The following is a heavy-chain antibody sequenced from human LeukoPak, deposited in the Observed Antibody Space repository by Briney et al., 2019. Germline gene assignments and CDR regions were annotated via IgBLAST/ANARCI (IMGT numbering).Heavy chain of an antibody. CDR3: ARRRKVVRAGFDY. CDR1: GGSAFSTYY. J-gene: IGHJ4*02. Sequence: SETLSLTCAAYGGSAFSTYYWNWIRQPPGKGLEWIGEINHSGSTNYNPSLKSRVTMSEDTSKDQFSLKLMSVTAADTGVYYCARRRKVVRAGFDYWGQGTRVIVSS. D-gene: IGHD2-21*01. CDR2: INHSGST. V-gene: IGHV4-34*01.